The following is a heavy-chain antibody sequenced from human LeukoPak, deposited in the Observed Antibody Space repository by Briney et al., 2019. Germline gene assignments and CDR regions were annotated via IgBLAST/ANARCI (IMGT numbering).Heavy chain of an antibody. CDR2: IYSSGST. CDR1: GGSIISYY. Sequence: PSETLSLTCTVSGGSIISYYWSWIRQPAGKGLEWVGRIYSSGSTNYNPSLKSRLTMSVDTSKNQFSLNLSSMTAADTAVYYCARDPTRYDFWSGYQDYWGQGTLVTVSS. V-gene: IGHV4-4*07. J-gene: IGHJ4*02. D-gene: IGHD3-3*01. CDR3: ARDPTRYDFWSGYQDY.